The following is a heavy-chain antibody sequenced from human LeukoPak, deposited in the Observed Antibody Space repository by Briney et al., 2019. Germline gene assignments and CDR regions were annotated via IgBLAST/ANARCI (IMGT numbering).Heavy chain of an antibody. CDR3: ARGRPHGNDY. CDR1: GFTFSSYW. Sequence: GGSLRLSCAASGFTFSSYWMNWVRQAPGKGLVWVSRIASDGSSTTYADSVKGRFSISRDNAKNTPYLQMNSLRVEDTAVYYCARGRPHGNDYWGQGTLVTVSS. D-gene: IGHD4-23*01. J-gene: IGHJ4*02. V-gene: IGHV3-74*01. CDR2: IASDGSST.